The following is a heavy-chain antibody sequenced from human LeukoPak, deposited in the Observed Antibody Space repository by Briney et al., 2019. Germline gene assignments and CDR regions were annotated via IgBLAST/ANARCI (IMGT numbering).Heavy chain of an antibody. J-gene: IGHJ5*02. CDR3: ARVIFGVVIPNWFDP. D-gene: IGHD3-3*01. V-gene: IGHV4-34*01. Sequence: SETLSLTWAVYGGSLSGYYWSWIRQPRGQELEWIGEINHSGSTNYNPSLKSRVTISVDTSKNQFSLKLSSVTAADTAVYYCARVIFGVVIPNWFDPWGQGTLVTVSS. CDR2: INHSGST. CDR1: GGSLSGYY.